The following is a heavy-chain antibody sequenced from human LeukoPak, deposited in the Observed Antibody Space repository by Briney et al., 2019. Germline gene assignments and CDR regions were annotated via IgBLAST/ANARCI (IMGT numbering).Heavy chain of an antibody. J-gene: IGHJ4*02. CDR3: ARTPRTPYDFWSGYTVYFDY. V-gene: IGHV4-34*01. Sequence: SETLSLTCAVYGGSFSGYYWSWIRQPPGKGLEWIGEINHSGSTNYNPSLKSRVTISVDTSKNQFSLKLSSVTAADTAVYYCARTPRTPYDFWSGYTVYFDYWGQGTLVTVSS. CDR1: GGSFSGYY. D-gene: IGHD3-3*01. CDR2: INHSGST.